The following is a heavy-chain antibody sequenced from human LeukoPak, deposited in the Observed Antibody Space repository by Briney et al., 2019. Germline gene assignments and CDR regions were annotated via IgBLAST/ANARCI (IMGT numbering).Heavy chain of an antibody. CDR2: ISSSSSYI. Sequence: PGGSLRLSCAGSGVTFSSYSMNWVRQAPGKGLEWVSSISSSSSYIYYADSVKGRFTISRDNAKNSLYLQMNSLRAEDTAVYYCARASGSSSWYPWDYYYGMDVWGQGTTVTVSS. J-gene: IGHJ6*02. CDR1: GVTFSSYS. CDR3: ARASGSSSWYPWDYYYGMDV. D-gene: IGHD6-13*01. V-gene: IGHV3-21*01.